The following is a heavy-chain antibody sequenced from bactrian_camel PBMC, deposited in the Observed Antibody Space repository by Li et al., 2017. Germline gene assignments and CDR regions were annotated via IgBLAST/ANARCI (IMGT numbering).Heavy chain of an antibody. CDR2: IGSDGYT. CDR1: GDTISRYC. V-gene: IGHV3S55*01. Sequence: HVQLVESGGGSVQVGGSLRLSCVASGDTISRYCMGWFRRGPGNEREGVATIGSDGYTSYADSVKGRFTISQDNAKNTLYLQMNSLKPEDTAMYYCAADFIQYCHGGRLTYWGQGTQVTVS. CDR3: AADFIQYCHGGRLTY. J-gene: IGHJ4*01. D-gene: IGHD7*01.